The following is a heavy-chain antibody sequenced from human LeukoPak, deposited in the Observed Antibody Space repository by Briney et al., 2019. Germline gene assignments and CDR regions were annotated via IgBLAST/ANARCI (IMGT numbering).Heavy chain of an antibody. CDR3: ARGPPLFDP. Sequence: QAGGSLRLSCAASGFTFSSYDMNWIRQAPGKGLEWVSYISISSSTIYYADSVKGRFTISGDNAKNSLYLQVNSLRAEDTAIYYCARGPPLFDPWGQGTLVTVSS. CDR2: ISISSSTI. V-gene: IGHV3-48*01. J-gene: IGHJ5*02. CDR1: GFTFSSYD.